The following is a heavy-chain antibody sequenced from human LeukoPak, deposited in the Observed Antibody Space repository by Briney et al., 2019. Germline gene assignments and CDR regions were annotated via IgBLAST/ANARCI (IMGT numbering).Heavy chain of an antibody. D-gene: IGHD2-15*01. CDR3: ARVSGVAACGDLRNDY. CDR2: TNSDGSDT. J-gene: IGHJ4*02. V-gene: IGHV3-74*01. Sequence: GGSLRLSWAASGFTFRSCWIHGVRQAPGKGLVWVSRTNSDGSDTRYADSVKGRFTISRDNAKNTLYLQMNSLRAEDTAVYYCARVSGVAACGDLRNDYWGQGTLVTVSS. CDR1: GFTFRSCW.